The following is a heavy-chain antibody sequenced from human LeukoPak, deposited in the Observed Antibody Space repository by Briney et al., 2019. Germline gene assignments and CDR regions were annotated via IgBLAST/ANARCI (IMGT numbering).Heavy chain of an antibody. CDR1: GGSFSGYY. CDR3: ARGPRTYYYGSGSRD. CDR2: INHSGST. V-gene: IGHV4-34*01. D-gene: IGHD3-10*01. Sequence: SETLSLTCAVYGGSFSGYYWSWIRQPPGKGLEWIGEINHSGSTNYNPSLKSRVTISVDTSKHQFSLKLSSVTAADTAVYYCARGPRTYYYGSGSRDWGQGTLVTVSS. J-gene: IGHJ4*02.